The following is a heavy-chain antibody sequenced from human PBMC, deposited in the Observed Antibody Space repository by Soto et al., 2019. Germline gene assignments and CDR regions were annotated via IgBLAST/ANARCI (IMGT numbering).Heavy chain of an antibody. CDR3: ARTPSMLYYDSNFLDY. V-gene: IGHV3-33*01. D-gene: IGHD3-22*01. CDR2: IWYDGSNK. CDR1: GFTFSSYG. J-gene: IGHJ4*02. Sequence: GGSLRLSCAASGFTFSSYGMHWVRQAPGKGLEWVAVIWYDGSNKYYADSVKGRFTISRDNSKNTLYLQMNSLRAEDTAVYYCARTPSMLYYDSNFLDYWGQGTLVTVSS.